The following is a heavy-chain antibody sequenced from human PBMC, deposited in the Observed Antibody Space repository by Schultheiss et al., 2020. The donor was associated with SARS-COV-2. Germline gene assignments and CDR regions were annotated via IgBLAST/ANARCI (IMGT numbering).Heavy chain of an antibody. CDR3: ARDGEVVVVPAAITGSFDY. CDR2: ISYDGSNK. J-gene: IGHJ4*02. Sequence: GGSLRLSCAASGFTFSSYGMHWVRQAPGKGLEWVAVISYDGSNKYYADSVKGRFTISRDNSKNTLYLQMNSLRAEDTAVYYCARDGEVVVVPAAITGSFDYWGQGTLVTVSS. V-gene: IGHV3-30*03. CDR1: GFTFSSYG. D-gene: IGHD2-2*01.